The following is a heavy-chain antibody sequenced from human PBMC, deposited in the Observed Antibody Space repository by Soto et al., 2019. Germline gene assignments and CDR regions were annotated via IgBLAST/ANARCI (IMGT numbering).Heavy chain of an antibody. CDR3: AKGSRTRGYCSGGSCAGYFDY. V-gene: IGHV3-23*01. CDR2: ISGSGGST. J-gene: IGHJ4*02. CDR1: GFTFSSYA. D-gene: IGHD2-15*01. Sequence: PGGSLRLSCAASGFTFSSYAMSWVRQAPGKGLEWVSAISGSGGSTYYADSVKGRFTISRDNSKNTLYLQMNSLRAEDTAVYYCAKGSRTRGYCSGGSCAGYFDYWGQGTLVTVSS.